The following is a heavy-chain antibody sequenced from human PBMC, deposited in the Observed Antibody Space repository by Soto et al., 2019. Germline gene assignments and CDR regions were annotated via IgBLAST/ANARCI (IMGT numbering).Heavy chain of an antibody. CDR3: ARDRRGLHYDFWSGLDV. V-gene: IGHV4-31*03. J-gene: IGHJ6*02. CDR1: GGSISSGGYY. CDR2: IYYSGST. Sequence: SETLSLTCTVSGGSISSGGYYWSWIRQHPGKGLEWIGYIYYSGSTYYNPSLKSRVTISVDTSKNQFSLKLSSVTAADTAVYYCARDRRGLHYDFWSGLDVWGQGTTVTVSS. D-gene: IGHD3-3*01.